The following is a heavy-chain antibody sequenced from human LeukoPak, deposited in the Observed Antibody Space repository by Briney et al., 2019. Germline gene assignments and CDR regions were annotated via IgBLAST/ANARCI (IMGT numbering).Heavy chain of an antibody. CDR3: ARELNGYGYYFFDY. Sequence: GGSLRLSCAASGFTFSSYWMHWVRQAPGKGLVWVSRINTDRSSTSYADSVKGRFTISRDNAKNTLYLQMNSLRAEDTAVYYCARELNGYGYYFFDYWGPGTLVTVSS. V-gene: IGHV3-74*01. CDR2: INTDRSST. CDR1: GFTFSSYW. J-gene: IGHJ4*02. D-gene: IGHD3-16*01.